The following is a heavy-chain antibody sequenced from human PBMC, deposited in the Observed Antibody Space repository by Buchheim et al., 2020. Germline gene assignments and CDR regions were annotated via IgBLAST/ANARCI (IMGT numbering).Heavy chain of an antibody. V-gene: IGHV3-74*01. CDR1: GFTFRNYW. D-gene: IGHD3-22*01. J-gene: IGHJ6*02. Sequence: EVQLVESGGGLVQPGESLRLSCAASGFTFRNYWMHWVRQAPGKGLVWVARINGEGSSSSYADSVKGRFTISRDNAKNTKFLQMNSLTAEDTAVYYCARTYYDSSGHYFNGLDVWGQGTT. CDR2: INGEGSSS. CDR3: ARTYYDSSGHYFNGLDV.